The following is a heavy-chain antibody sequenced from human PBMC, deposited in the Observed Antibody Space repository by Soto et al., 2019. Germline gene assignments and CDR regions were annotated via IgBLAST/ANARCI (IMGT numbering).Heavy chain of an antibody. D-gene: IGHD1-26*01. V-gene: IGHV1-2*02. Sequence: QVLLVQSGAEVKKPGASVKVSCKASGYIFSDYYIHWVRQAPGQGLEWRGWINPHSDDTRYAQKFRGRVTVTLDTSISTAYLDLSRLTSDDTAVYYCARDSATGPGIGWDYWGQGTLVTVSS. CDR3: ARDSATGPGIGWDY. CDR1: GYIFSDYY. CDR2: INPHSDDT. J-gene: IGHJ4*01.